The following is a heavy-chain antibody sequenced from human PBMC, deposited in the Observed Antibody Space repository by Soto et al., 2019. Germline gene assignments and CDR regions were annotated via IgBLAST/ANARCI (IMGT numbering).Heavy chain of an antibody. J-gene: IGHJ5*02. Sequence: QVQLQQWGAGLLKPSETLSLTCAVYGGSFSGYSWTWIRQPPGRGLEWIGEINHSITTNYNPSLKSRVTISVDTSKNQCSLKLSSVTAADTAVYYCARRTPGASETYYNSWFDPWGQGTLVTVSS. D-gene: IGHD3-10*01. CDR2: INHSITT. V-gene: IGHV4-34*01. CDR3: ARRTPGASETYYNSWFDP. CDR1: GGSFSGYS.